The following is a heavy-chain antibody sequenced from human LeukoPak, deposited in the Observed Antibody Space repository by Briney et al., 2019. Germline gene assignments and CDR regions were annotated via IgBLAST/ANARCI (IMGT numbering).Heavy chain of an antibody. CDR2: IYYSGRT. CDR1: GGSISSYY. J-gene: IGHJ5*02. Sequence: PSETLSLTCTVSGGSISSYYWSWIRQPPGKGLEWNGYIYYSGRTNYNPSLKSRVTISVDTSQNQFSLKLSSVTAADTAVYYCAAGGYSGYPDLFDPWGQGTLVTVSS. V-gene: IGHV4-59*12. D-gene: IGHD5-12*01. CDR3: AAGGYSGYPDLFDP.